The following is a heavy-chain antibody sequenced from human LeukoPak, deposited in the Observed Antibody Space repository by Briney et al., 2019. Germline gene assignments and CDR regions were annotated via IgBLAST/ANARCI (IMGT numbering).Heavy chain of an antibody. V-gene: IGHV3-23*01. J-gene: IGHJ4*02. CDR2: VSGSGSST. CDR3: AKDRVGYNDGVFDY. D-gene: IGHD5-18*01. CDR1: RFTFNNYA. Sequence: PGGSLRLSCAASRFTFNNYAMSWVRQAPGKGLEWVSSVSGSGSSTYYADSVKGRFAISRDNSKNTLYLEMNSLRAEDTAVYYCAKDRVGYNDGVFDYWGQGTLVTVSS.